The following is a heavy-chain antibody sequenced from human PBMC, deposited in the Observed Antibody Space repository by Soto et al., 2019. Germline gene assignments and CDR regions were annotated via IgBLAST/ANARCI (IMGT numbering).Heavy chain of an antibody. CDR1: GFTFSSYW. Sequence: EVQLVESGGGLVQPGGSLRLSCAASGFTFSSYWMHWVRQAPGKGLVWVSRINSDGSSTSYADSVKGRFTISRDNAKNTLDLQMNSLRVEDTAVYYCARESVLGDSSSWPYFDYWGQGTLVTVSS. CDR2: INSDGSST. J-gene: IGHJ4*02. D-gene: IGHD6-13*01. CDR3: ARESVLGDSSSWPYFDY. V-gene: IGHV3-74*01.